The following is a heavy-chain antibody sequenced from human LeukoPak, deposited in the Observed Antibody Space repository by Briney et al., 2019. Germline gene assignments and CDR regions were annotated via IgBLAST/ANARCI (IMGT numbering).Heavy chain of an antibody. CDR3: ASWRSSSSYMGLLGKSLIDY. J-gene: IGHJ4*02. D-gene: IGHD6-13*01. V-gene: IGHV3-21*01. Sequence: PGGSLRLSCAASGFTFSSHSMNWVRQAPGKGLEWVSSISSSSSYIYYADSVKGRFTISRDNAKNSLYLQMNSLRAEDTAVYYCASWRSSSSYMGLLGKSLIDYWGQGTLVTVSS. CDR1: GFTFSSHS. CDR2: ISSSSSYI.